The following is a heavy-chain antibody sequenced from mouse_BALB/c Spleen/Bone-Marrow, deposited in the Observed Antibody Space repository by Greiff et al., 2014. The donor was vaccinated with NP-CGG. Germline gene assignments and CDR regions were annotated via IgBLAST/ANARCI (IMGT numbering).Heavy chain of an antibody. D-gene: IGHD1-1*01. CDR1: GFSLTSYG. CDR3: ARKLRYYAMDY. Sequence: VKLEESGPGLVQPSQSLSITCTVSGFSLTSYGVHWVRQSPGKGLEWLGVIWSGGSTDYNAAFISRLGISKDNSKSQVFFKMNSLQANDTAIYYCARKLRYYAMDYWGQGTSVTVSS. V-gene: IGHV2-2*02. J-gene: IGHJ4*01. CDR2: IWSGGST.